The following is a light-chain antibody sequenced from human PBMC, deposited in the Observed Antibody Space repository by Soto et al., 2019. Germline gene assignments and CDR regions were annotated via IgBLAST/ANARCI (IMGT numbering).Light chain of an antibody. CDR2: DVS. Sequence: QSVLTQPASVSGSPGQSITISCTGTSSDVGGYNYVSWYQQHPGKAPKLMIYDVSNRPSGVSNRFSGSKSGNTASLTISGLQAEDEADYYPSSYTFTTFYVIGTGSKV. CDR1: SSDVGGYNY. V-gene: IGLV2-14*01. CDR3: SSYTFTTFYV. J-gene: IGLJ1*01.